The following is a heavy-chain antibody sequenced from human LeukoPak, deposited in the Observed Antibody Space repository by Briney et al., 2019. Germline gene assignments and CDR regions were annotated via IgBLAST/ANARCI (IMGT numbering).Heavy chain of an antibody. CDR1: GYTFTNYD. D-gene: IGHD4-17*01. CDR2: ISAYNGNT. J-gene: IGHJ4*02. CDR3: ARKPSGGYGDYGQLDY. V-gene: IGHV1-18*01. Sequence: ASVKVSCKASGYTFTNYDISWVRQAPGQGLEWVGWISAYNGNTNSAQKLQGRVTTTTDTSTSTAYMELRSLRSDDTAVYYCARKPSGGYGDYGQLDYWGQGTLVTVSS.